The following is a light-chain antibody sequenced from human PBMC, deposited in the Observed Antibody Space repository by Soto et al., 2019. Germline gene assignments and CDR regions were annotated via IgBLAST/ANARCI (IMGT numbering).Light chain of an antibody. Sequence: QSVLTQPPSASGTPGQRVTISCSGSGSSIGTNTVNWYRQLPGTAPKLLLYGNNQRPSGVPDRFSGSTYGTSASLAISGLQSEDEAYYYCAAWDGSLNNVLFGGGTKLTVL. CDR2: GNN. V-gene: IGLV1-44*01. J-gene: IGLJ2*01. CDR1: GSSIGTNT. CDR3: AAWDGSLNNVL.